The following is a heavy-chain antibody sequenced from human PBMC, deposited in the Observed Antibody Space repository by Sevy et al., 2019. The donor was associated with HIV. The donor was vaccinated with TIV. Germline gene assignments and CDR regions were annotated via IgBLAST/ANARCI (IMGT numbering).Heavy chain of an antibody. Sequence: SETLSLTCAVYGGSLSCYYWSWIRQTPGKRLEWIVDIIPIGDANYNPSLKGRVTISIDTSKNQFSLKLNSVTAADTAMYFCARGQWEHPYWGQGSLVTVSS. CDR3: ARGQWEHPY. D-gene: IGHD1-26*01. CDR1: GGSLSCYY. CDR2: IIPIGDA. J-gene: IGHJ4*02. V-gene: IGHV4-34*01.